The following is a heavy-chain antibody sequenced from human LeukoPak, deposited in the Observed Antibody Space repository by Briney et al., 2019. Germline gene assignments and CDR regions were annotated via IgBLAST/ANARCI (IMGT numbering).Heavy chain of an antibody. Sequence: PGGSLRLSCAASGLTVSSNCMSWVRQAPGKGLEWVSLIYSGGSTYYADSVKGRFTISRDNSKNTLYLQMNSLRAEDTAVYYCAKELDYYGSGSYYILRWAYSDYWGQGTLVTVSS. D-gene: IGHD3-10*01. CDR2: IYSGGST. V-gene: IGHV3-53*01. CDR3: AKELDYYGSGSYYILRWAYSDY. J-gene: IGHJ4*02. CDR1: GLTVSSNC.